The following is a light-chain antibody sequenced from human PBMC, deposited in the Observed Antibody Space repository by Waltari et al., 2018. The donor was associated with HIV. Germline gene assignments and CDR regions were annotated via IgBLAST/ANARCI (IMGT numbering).Light chain of an antibody. CDR2: AAS. Sequence: DIQMTQSPSSLSASVGDRVTITCRASQSIRSYLNWYQQKPGKAPKLLIYAASSLQSGVPSRFSGSGSGTDFTLTISSLQPEDFATYYCQQSYSTPQSTFGPGTKVDIK. CDR1: QSIRSY. CDR3: QQSYSTPQST. V-gene: IGKV1-39*01. J-gene: IGKJ3*01.